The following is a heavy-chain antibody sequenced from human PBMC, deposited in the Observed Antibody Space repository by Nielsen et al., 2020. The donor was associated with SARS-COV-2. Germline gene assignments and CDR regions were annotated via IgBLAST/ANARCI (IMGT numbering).Heavy chain of an antibody. CDR3: AKDSMFGYYHDSSGYYFDY. D-gene: IGHD3-22*01. Sequence: WIRQPPGKGLEWVSAISGSGGSTYYADSVKGRFTISRDNSKNTLYLQMNSLRAEDTAVYYCAKDSMFGYYHDSSGYYFDYWGQGTLVTVSS. J-gene: IGHJ4*02. V-gene: IGHV3-23*01. CDR2: ISGSGGST.